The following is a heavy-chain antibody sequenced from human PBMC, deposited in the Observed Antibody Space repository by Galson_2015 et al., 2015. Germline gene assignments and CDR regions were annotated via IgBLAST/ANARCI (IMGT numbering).Heavy chain of an antibody. CDR3: ARNGGYSRPPFDS. J-gene: IGHJ4*02. V-gene: IGHV3-21*01. Sequence: SLRLSCAASGFTFSSYSRNWVRQAPGKGLEWVSSISSSSSYIYYADSVKGRFTISRDNAKNSLYLQMNSLRDGDTAVYYCARNGGYSRPPFDSWGQGTLVTVSS. CDR2: ISSSSSYI. CDR1: GFTFSSYS. D-gene: IGHD3-22*01.